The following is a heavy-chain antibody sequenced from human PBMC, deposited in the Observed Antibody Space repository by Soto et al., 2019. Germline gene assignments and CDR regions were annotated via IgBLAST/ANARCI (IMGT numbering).Heavy chain of an antibody. CDR2: VFWDNDR. CDR1: GFSLSTNRVG. Sequence: ESGPTLVNPTQIRTLTCTFSGFSLSTNRVGVGWIRQPPGKALEWLALVFWDNDRRYTPSLRNRLTITKDTSDGEVVLTMTNMDPVDTATYFCAHTFYDLTNNFDYWGPGIKVTVSS. D-gene: IGHD3-3*01. V-gene: IGHV2-5*02. CDR3: AHTFYDLTNNFDY. J-gene: IGHJ4*02.